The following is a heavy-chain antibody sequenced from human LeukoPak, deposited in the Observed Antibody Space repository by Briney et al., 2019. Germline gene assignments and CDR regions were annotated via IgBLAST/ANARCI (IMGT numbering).Heavy chain of an antibody. CDR3: VPLIGVIPGGNWFDP. V-gene: IGHV3-48*01. CDR2: ISFSGSTI. J-gene: IGHJ5*02. Sequence: GGSLRLSCAASGLIFSSYSMNWVRQAPGKGLEWVSYISFSGSTIYYAESVKGRFTISRDSAKNSLYLQMNSLRAEDTAVYYCVPLIGVIPGGNWFDPWGQGTLVTVSS. CDR1: GLIFSSYS. D-gene: IGHD3-3*01.